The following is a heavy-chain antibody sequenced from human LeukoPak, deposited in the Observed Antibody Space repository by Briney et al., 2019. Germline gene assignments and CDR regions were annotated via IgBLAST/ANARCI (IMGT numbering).Heavy chain of an antibody. J-gene: IGHJ3*02. V-gene: IGHV4-4*07. Sequence: SETLSLTCTVSGGSIRSYYWSWVRQPAGEGLEWIGHIYTSGSTNYNPSLKSRVTMSVDTSKNHFSLNLTSVTAADTAVYYCAGDRYSSGWDRDAFDIWGQGTRVTVSS. CDR1: GGSIRSYY. CDR3: AGDRYSSGWDRDAFDI. CDR2: IYTSGST. D-gene: IGHD6-19*01.